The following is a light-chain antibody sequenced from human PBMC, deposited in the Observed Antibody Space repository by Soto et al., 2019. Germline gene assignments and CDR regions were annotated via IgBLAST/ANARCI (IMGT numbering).Light chain of an antibody. Sequence: DIQMTQSPSSLSASVGDRVTITCQASQDISKYLNWYQQKPAKAPKLLIYDASNLETGVPSRFSGSGSGTDFTLTINSLQPEDIAKYYCQQYNSLLSFGPGTKVDIK. CDR3: QQYNSLLS. J-gene: IGKJ3*01. V-gene: IGKV1-33*01. CDR1: QDISKY. CDR2: DAS.